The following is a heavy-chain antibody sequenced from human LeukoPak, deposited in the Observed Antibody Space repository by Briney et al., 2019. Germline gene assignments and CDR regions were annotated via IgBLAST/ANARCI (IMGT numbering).Heavy chain of an antibody. Sequence: SETLSLTCTVSGYSISSGYYWGWIRQPPGKGLEWIGSIYYSGSTYYNLSLKSRVTISVDTSKNQFSLKLSSVTAADTAVYYCARVLLSSSGWPFDYWGQGTLVTVSS. CDR1: GYSISSGYY. CDR3: ARVLLSSSGWPFDY. V-gene: IGHV4-38-2*02. CDR2: IYYSGST. J-gene: IGHJ4*02. D-gene: IGHD6-19*01.